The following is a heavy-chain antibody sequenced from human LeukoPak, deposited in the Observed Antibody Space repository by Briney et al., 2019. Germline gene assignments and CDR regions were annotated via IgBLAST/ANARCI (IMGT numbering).Heavy chain of an antibody. Sequence: SETLSLTCGVYGESFSGYYWTWIRQPPGKGLEWIGEIIDTGSTKYNSSLQSRVTISVDTSKNESSLNLTSATAADTAMYYCARDGTDYYGSSGYYYFDYWGQGTLVTVSS. J-gene: IGHJ4*02. V-gene: IGHV4-34*12. CDR1: GESFSGYY. CDR2: IIDTGST. D-gene: IGHD3-22*01. CDR3: ARDGTDYYGSSGYYYFDY.